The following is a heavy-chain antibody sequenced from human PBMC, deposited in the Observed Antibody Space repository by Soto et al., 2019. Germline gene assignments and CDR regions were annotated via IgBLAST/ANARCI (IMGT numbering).Heavy chain of an antibody. Sequence: QVQLQESGPGLVKPSETLSLTCTVSRGSISSYYWSWIRQPTGKGLEWIGYIYNSGSTNYNTSLKSRVTTSIAMSKNQFSLKLSSVTAADTAVYYGARPGSYNYFDYWGQGTLFTVSS. CDR1: RGSISSYY. J-gene: IGHJ4*02. CDR3: ARPGSYNYFDY. CDR2: IYNSGST. D-gene: IGHD1-1*01. V-gene: IGHV4-59*08.